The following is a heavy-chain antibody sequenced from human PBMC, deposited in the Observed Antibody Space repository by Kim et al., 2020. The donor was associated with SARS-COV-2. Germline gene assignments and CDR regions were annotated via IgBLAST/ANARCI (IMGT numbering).Heavy chain of an antibody. CDR3: ARDLALQYSYGAFDI. D-gene: IGHD5-18*01. V-gene: IGHV1-69*04. Sequence: SVKVSCKASGGTFSSYAISWVRQAPGQGLEWMGRIIPILGIANYAQKFQGRVTITADKSTSTAYMELSSLRSEDTAVYYCARDLALQYSYGAFDIWGQGTMVTVSS. CDR2: IIPILGIA. CDR1: GGTFSSYA. J-gene: IGHJ3*02.